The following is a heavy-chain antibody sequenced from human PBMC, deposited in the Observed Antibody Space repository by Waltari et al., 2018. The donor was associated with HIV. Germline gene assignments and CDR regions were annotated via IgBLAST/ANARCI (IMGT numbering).Heavy chain of an antibody. CDR1: ECTFSNYG. D-gene: IGHD6-19*01. V-gene: IGHV3-30*02. CDR2: IRYDGSDT. CDR3: ARSSGGGTSGWFR. J-gene: IGHJ4*02. Sequence: QVQLVESGGGVVQPGGSGRLACAASECTFSNYGMHWVRQAPGKGLEWVASIRYDGSDTYYEESMKGRFTISRDNSKNTLYLQMNSLRSEDTAVYYCARSSGGGTSGWFRWGQGTLVTVSS.